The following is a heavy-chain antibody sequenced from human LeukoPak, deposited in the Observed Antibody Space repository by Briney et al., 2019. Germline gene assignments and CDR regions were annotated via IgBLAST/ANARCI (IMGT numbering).Heavy chain of an antibody. V-gene: IGHV4-34*01. CDR3: ARDWGTFDY. CDR1: GGSFSGYY. Sequence: PSETLSLTCAVYGGSFSGYYWSWIRQPPGQGLEWIGEINHRGGTNYNSSLKSRVTVSVDTSKNQFSLNLTSVTAADTATYYCARDWGTFDYWGQGTLVTVSS. CDR2: INHRGGT. D-gene: IGHD3-16*01. J-gene: IGHJ4*02.